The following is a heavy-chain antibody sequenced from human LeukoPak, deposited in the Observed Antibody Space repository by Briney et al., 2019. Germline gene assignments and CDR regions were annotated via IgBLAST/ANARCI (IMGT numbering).Heavy chain of an antibody. J-gene: IGHJ4*02. CDR1: GFTFSSYG. V-gene: IGHV3-30*02. Sequence: GGSLRLSCAASGFTFSSYGMHWVRQAPGKGLEWVAFIRYDGSNKYYADSVKGRSTISRDNSKNTLYLRMNSLRAEDTAVYYCAKGGRGSSAGDYWGQGTLVTVSS. CDR2: IRYDGSNK. D-gene: IGHD1-26*01. CDR3: AKGGRGSSAGDY.